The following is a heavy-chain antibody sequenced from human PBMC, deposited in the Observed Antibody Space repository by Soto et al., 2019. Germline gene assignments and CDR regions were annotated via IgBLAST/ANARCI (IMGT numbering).Heavy chain of an antibody. V-gene: IGHV1-2*04. J-gene: IGHJ4*02. CDR2: INPNSGGT. CDR1: GYTFTDYY. CDR3: AREAVAGPGDFDY. D-gene: IGHD6-19*01. Sequence: ASVKVSCKASGYTFTDYYMHWVRQAPGQGLEWMGWINPNSGGTNYAQKFQGWVTMTRDTSISTAYMELSRLRSDDTAVYYCAREAVAGPGDFDYWGQGTLVTVSS.